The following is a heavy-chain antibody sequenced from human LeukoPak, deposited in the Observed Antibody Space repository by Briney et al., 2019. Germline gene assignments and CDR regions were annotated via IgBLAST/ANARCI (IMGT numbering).Heavy chain of an antibody. CDR2: IIPIFGTA. J-gene: IGHJ3*02. Sequence: ASVKVSCNASGGTFSSYAISWVRQAPGQGLEWMGGIIPIFGTANYAQKFQGRVTITTDESTSTAYMELSSLRSEDTAVYYCARAGYYGSGRYTRFDAFDIWGQGTMVTVSS. D-gene: IGHD3-10*01. CDR1: GGTFSSYA. CDR3: ARAGYYGSGRYTRFDAFDI. V-gene: IGHV1-69*05.